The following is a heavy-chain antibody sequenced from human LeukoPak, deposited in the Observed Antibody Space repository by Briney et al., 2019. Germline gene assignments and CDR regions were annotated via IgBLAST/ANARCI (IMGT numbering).Heavy chain of an antibody. Sequence: GRSLRLSYAASWFTFRSYGMHWVRQARGRGLEWGAVISYDGGNKYIADSVNGRHPISRDNSNNTLYLQLNRLRPEDTALYYCANDRWFGELSTGHYYGIDVWRQGTTVTVSS. V-gene: IGHV3-30*18. CDR1: WFTFRSYG. CDR3: ANDRWFGELSTGHYYGIDV. J-gene: IGHJ6*02. D-gene: IGHD3-10*01. CDR2: ISYDGGNK.